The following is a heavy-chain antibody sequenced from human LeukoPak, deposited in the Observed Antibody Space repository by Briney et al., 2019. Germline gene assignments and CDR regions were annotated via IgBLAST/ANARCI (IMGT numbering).Heavy chain of an antibody. J-gene: IGHJ5*02. Sequence: PSETLSLTCSVSGASISSYYWSWFRQPAGRGVEYIGRISSSGSTNYYHSFESRVSISIDTSSNQVSLRLSPVTAADTAVYFCARDTAAGYFDPWGQGILVTVSS. CDR1: GASISSYY. V-gene: IGHV4-4*07. D-gene: IGHD2-2*01. CDR2: ISSSGST. CDR3: ARDTAAGYFDP.